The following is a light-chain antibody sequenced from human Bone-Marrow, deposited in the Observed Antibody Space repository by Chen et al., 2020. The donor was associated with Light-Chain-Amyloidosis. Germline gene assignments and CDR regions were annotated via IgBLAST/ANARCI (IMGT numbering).Light chain of an antibody. CDR3: QVWDRSSDRPV. J-gene: IGLJ3*02. CDR1: NIGSTS. Sequence: SSVLTQPSSVSVAPGQTATIACGGNNIGSTSVHWYQQTPGQVPLLVVYDDSDRPSGIPERLSDSDSGNTATLTISRVEAGEEADYYCQVWDRSSDRPVFGGGTKLTVL. CDR2: DDS. V-gene: IGLV3-21*02.